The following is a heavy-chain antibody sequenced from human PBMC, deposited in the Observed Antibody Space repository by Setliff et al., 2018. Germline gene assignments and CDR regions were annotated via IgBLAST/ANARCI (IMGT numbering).Heavy chain of an antibody. V-gene: IGHV3-74*01. D-gene: IGHD3-10*01. CDR2: INGDGTIT. CDR3: ARDAFGYYYGMDV. J-gene: IGHJ6*02. Sequence: GGSLRLSCAASGFTFSRYWMYWVRQVPGKGLVWVSRINGDGTITNYADSVKGRFTVSRDNAKNSLYLQMNSLRAEDTAVYYCARDAFGYYYGMDVWGQGTTVTVSS. CDR1: GFTFSRYW.